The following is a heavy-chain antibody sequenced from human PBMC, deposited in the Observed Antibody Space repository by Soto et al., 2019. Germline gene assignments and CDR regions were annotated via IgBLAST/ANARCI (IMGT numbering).Heavy chain of an antibody. CDR3: ARESDH. J-gene: IGHJ4*02. V-gene: IGHV3-23*01. CDR2: ISGSGGGT. CDR1: GFTFSSYA. Sequence: GRSLRLSCAASGFTFSSYAMSWVRQAPGKGLEWVSTISGSGGGTYYADSMKGRFTISRDNSKNTLYLQMYSLGVEDTAVYYCARESDHWGQGTLVTVSS.